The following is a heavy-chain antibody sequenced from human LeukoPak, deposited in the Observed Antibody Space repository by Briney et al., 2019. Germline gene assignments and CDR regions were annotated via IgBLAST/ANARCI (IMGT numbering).Heavy chain of an antibody. J-gene: IGHJ5*02. CDR2: INHSGST. V-gene: IGHV4-34*01. D-gene: IGHD2-15*01. CDR1: GGSFSGYY. Sequence: SETLSLTCAVYGGSFSGYYWSWIRQPPGKGLEWIGEINHSGSTNYNPSLKSRVTISVDTSKNQFSLKLSSVTAADTAVYYCARVKGVVAVNWFDPWGQGTLVTVSS. CDR3: ARVKGVVAVNWFDP.